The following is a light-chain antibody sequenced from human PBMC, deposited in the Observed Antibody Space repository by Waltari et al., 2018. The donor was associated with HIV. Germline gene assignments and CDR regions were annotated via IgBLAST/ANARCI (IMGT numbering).Light chain of an antibody. J-gene: IGLJ3*02. CDR3: AAWDASLSGWV. V-gene: IGLV1-47*01. Sequence: QSVLTQPPSASGTPGQRVTISCSGSSSNIGSNYVYWYQQLPGTAPKLRMCVNSQRRPGVPERLSGSKSGTSASLAIGGLQSEDEAEYYCAAWDASLSGWVFGGGTKLTVL. CDR2: VNS. CDR1: SSNIGSNY.